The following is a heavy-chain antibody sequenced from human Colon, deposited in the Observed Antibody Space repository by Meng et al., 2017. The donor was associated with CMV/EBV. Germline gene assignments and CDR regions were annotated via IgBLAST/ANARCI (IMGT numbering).Heavy chain of an antibody. Sequence: GGSLRLSCVGSGFTFSDFEMNWVRQAPGKGLEWVAFIRYDGSNKYYADSVKGRFTISRDNSKNTLYLQMNSLKAEDTAVYYGAKPGYCSSTSCYKGVGLDYWGQGTLVTVSS. J-gene: IGHJ4*02. CDR2: IRYDGSNK. V-gene: IGHV3-30*02. D-gene: IGHD2-2*03. CDR3: AKPGYCSSTSCYKGVGLDY. CDR1: GFTFSDFE.